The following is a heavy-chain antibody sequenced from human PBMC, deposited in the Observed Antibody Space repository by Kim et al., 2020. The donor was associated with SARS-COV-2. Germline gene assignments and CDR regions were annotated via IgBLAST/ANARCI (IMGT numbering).Heavy chain of an antibody. D-gene: IGHD3-9*01. J-gene: IGHJ4*02. CDR3: ARDALRYSRDY. CDR2: MNEDGSER. Sequence: GGSLRLSCAASGFTFSSYWMTWVRQAPGKGPEWVANMNEDGSERYYVDSVKGRFTISRDNAKNSLFLQMTNLRTDDTALYYCARDALRYSRDYWGQGTLVIVSS. V-gene: IGHV3-7*01. CDR1: GFTFSSYW.